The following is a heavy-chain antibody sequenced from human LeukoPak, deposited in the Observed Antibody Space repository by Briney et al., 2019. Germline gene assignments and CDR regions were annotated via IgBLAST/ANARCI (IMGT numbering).Heavy chain of an antibody. V-gene: IGHV4-34*01. D-gene: IGHD2-2*01. J-gene: IGHJ2*01. CDR1: GGSFSGYY. CDR2: INHSGST. CDR3: ARGIVLVPAAKEYFDL. Sequence: SEALSLTCAVYGGSFSGYYWSWIRQPPGKGLEWIGEINHSGSTNYNPSLKSRVTISVDTSKNQFSLKLSSVTAADTSVYYCARGIVLVPAAKEYFDLWGRGTLVTVSS.